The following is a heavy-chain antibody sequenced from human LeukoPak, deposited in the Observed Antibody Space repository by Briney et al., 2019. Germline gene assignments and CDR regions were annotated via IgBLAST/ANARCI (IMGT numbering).Heavy chain of an antibody. D-gene: IGHD5-18*01. CDR1: GYTFTSYA. J-gene: IGHJ4*02. Sequence: ASVKASCKASGYTFTSYAMHWVRQAPGQRLEWMGWINACNGNTKDSQKFQGRVTITRDTSARTAYMELSRLSSEDTAVYYCARVGIQLWLRVNYWGQGTLVTVSS. CDR3: ARVGIQLWLRVNY. V-gene: IGHV1-3*01. CDR2: INACNGNT.